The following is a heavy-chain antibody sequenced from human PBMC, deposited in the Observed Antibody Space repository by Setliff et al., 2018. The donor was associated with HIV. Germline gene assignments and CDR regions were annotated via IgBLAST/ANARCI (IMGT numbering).Heavy chain of an antibody. D-gene: IGHD2-2*01. CDR3: ARAFCSSASCYGGGDAFDI. V-gene: IGHV4-31*03. J-gene: IGHJ3*02. CDR2: IYYSGNT. Sequence: SLTCTVSGGSISSGGYYWSWIRQHPGRGLEWIGYIYYSGNTYYNPSLKSRLTISVDTSKNHFSLKLSSVTAADTALYSCARAFCSSASCYGGGDAFDIWCQGTMVTVS. CDR1: GGSISSGGYY.